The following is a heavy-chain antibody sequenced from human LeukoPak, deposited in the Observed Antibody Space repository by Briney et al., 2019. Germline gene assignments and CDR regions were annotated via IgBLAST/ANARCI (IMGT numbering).Heavy chain of an antibody. CDR3: ARGRIAGYDY. CDR1: GGSFSGYY. CDR2: INHSGST. J-gene: IGHJ4*02. Sequence: PSETLSLTCAVYGGSFSGYYWSWIRQPPGKGLEWIGEINHSGSTNYNPPLKSRVTISVDTSKNQFSLKLSSVTAADTAVYYCARGRIAGYDYWGQGTLVTVSS. D-gene: IGHD5-12*01. V-gene: IGHV4-34*01.